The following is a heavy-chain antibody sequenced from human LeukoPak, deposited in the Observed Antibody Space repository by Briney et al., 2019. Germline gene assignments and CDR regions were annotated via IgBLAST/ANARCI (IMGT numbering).Heavy chain of an antibody. CDR1: GYTFTSYY. Sequence: ASVKVSCKASGYTFTSYYMHWVRQAPGQGLEWMGIINPSGGSTSYAQKFQGRVTMTRDTSTSTVYMELSSLRSEDTAVYYCARDDYDSSGYYPIAEYDYWGQGTLVTVSS. CDR2: INPSGGST. D-gene: IGHD3-22*01. V-gene: IGHV1-46*01. J-gene: IGHJ4*02. CDR3: ARDDYDSSGYYPIAEYDY.